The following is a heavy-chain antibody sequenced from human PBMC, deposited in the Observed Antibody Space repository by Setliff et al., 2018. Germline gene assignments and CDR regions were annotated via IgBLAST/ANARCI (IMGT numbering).Heavy chain of an antibody. D-gene: IGHD3-10*01. CDR1: GGSINNYY. J-gene: IGHJ5*02. CDR2: ISYSGKT. V-gene: IGHV4-59*01. CDR3: ARDGDYFGSGNRFDP. Sequence: SETLSLTCTVSGGSINNYYWSWVRQPPGKGLEWLGYISYSGKTNYNPSLKSRVTMPVDTSKNQFSLKVGSVTAADTAMYYCARDGDYFGSGNRFDPWGQGTLVTVSS.